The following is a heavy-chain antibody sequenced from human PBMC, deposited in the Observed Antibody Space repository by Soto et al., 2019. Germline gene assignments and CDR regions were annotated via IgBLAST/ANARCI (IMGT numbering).Heavy chain of an antibody. CDR3: AKDRTDSNPYLDY. Sequence: GASVKVSCKASGGTFSSYAISWVRQAPGQGLEWMGGIIPIFGTANYAQKFQGRFTISRDNSKNTLYLQMNSLREEDTAVYFCAKDRTDSNPYLDYWGRGTLVTVSS. D-gene: IGHD4-4*01. J-gene: IGHJ4*02. CDR2: IIPIFGTA. V-gene: IGHV1-69*05. CDR1: GGTFSSYA.